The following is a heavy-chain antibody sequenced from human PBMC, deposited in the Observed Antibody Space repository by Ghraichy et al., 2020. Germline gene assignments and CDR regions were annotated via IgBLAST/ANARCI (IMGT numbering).Heavy chain of an antibody. D-gene: IGHD6-13*01. CDR1: GGSISTSVHY. Sequence: SETLSLTCTVSGGSISTSVHYWGWVRQPPGKGLEWIGSINYSGNTYYNPSLQSRVTISVDTSKNQFSLTLTSTTAADTAVYYCATPRRGAAGFDFWGQGALVTASS. CDR3: ATPRRGAAGFDF. J-gene: IGHJ4*02. V-gene: IGHV4-39*01. CDR2: INYSGNT.